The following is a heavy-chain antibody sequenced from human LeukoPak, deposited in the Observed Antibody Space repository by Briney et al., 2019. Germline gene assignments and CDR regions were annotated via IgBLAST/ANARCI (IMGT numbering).Heavy chain of an antibody. CDR1: GFTFSNAW. CDR3: ITAVSGYSSSWYGGVDY. D-gene: IGHD6-13*01. J-gene: IGHJ4*02. CDR2: IKSKTDGGTT. Sequence: PGGSLRLSCAASGFTFSNAWMSWVRQAPGKGLEWVGRIKSKTDGGTTDYAAPVKGRFTISRDDSKNTLYLQMNSLKTEDTAVYYCITAVSGYSSSWYGGVDYWGQGTLVTVSS. V-gene: IGHV3-15*01.